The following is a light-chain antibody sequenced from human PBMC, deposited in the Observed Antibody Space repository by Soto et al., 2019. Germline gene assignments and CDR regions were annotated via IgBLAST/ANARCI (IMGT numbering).Light chain of an antibody. CDR3: QQYSDLPFT. CDR1: QDISKY. V-gene: IGKV1-33*01. CDR2: DAS. J-gene: IGKJ4*01. Sequence: DIQMTQSPSSLSASVGDRVTITCQASQDISKYLNWYQQKPGKAPKLLIYDASNLETGVPSRFSGSGSGTDFTFTISSLQPEDIATYFCQQYSDLPFTFGGGTKVDIK.